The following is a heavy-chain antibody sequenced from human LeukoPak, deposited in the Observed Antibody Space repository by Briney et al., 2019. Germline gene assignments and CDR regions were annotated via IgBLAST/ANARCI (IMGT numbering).Heavy chain of an antibody. CDR3: AATPGTRNGWYGLGY. CDR2: MNPNSGNT. Sequence: GASVKVSCKASGYTSTSYDINWVRQATGQGLEWMGWMNPNSGNTGYAQKFQGRVTMTRNTSISTAYMELSSLRSEDTAVYYCAATPGTRNGWYGLGYWGQGTLVTVSS. V-gene: IGHV1-8*01. J-gene: IGHJ4*02. D-gene: IGHD6-19*01. CDR1: GYTSTSYD.